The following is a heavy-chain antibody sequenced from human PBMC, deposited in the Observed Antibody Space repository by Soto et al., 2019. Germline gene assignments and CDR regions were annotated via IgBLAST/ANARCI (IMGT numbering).Heavy chain of an antibody. J-gene: IGHJ4*02. CDR1: GFTFSSYG. CDR2: IWYDGSNK. V-gene: IGHV3-33*01. Sequence: SLRLSCAASGFTFSSYGMHWVRQAPGKGLEWVAVIWYDGSNKYYADSVEGRFTISRDNSKNTLYLQMNSLRAEDTAVYYCAVRAIVGATGFDYWGQGTLVTVSS. D-gene: IGHD1-26*01. CDR3: AVRAIVGATGFDY.